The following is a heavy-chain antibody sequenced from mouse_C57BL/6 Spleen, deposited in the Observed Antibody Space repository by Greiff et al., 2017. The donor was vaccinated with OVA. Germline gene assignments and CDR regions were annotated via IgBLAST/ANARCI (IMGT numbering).Heavy chain of an antibody. CDR1: GYTFTDYY. Sequence: EVQLQQSGPELVKPGASVKISCKASGYTFTDYYMNWVKQSHGKSLERIGDINPNNGGTSYNQKFKGKATLTVDKSSSTAYMELRSLTSEDSAVYYCAREGLRDYFDYWGQGTTLTVSS. CDR2: INPNNGGT. CDR3: AREGLRDYFDY. D-gene: IGHD3-1*01. J-gene: IGHJ2*01. V-gene: IGHV1-26*01.